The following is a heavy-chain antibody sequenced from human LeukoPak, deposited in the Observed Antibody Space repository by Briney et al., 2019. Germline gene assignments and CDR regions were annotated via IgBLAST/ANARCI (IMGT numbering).Heavy chain of an antibody. CDR2: ILYSGST. V-gene: IGHV4-59*01. Sequence: PSETLSLTCDVSGVSISGYYCTWIRQSPGKGLEWIGYILYSGSTNNNPSLKGRVTVSVDTSKNQFSLRLTSVTTADTAVYYCAAGDKSPIQFDYWGQGTLVTVSS. CDR1: GVSISGYY. CDR3: AAGDKSPIQFDY. D-gene: IGHD5-24*01. J-gene: IGHJ4*02.